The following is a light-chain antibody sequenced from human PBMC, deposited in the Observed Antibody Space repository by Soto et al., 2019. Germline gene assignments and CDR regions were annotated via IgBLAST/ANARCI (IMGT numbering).Light chain of an antibody. CDR2: GND. CDR1: SSNIGTNY. V-gene: IGLV1-47*01. CDR3: QVWDSSSDHYV. Sequence: QSVLTQSPSASGTPGQRVIISCSGSSSNIGTNYVYWYQQLPGTAPKVLIYGNDKRPSGVPNRFSGSKSGTSASLAISGLRSEDEADYYCQVWDSSSDHYVFGTGTKLTVL. J-gene: IGLJ1*01.